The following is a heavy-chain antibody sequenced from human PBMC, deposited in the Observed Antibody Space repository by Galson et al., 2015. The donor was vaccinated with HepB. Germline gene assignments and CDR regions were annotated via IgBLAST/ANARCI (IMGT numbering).Heavy chain of an antibody. CDR2: INPSGGST. J-gene: IGHJ6*02. Sequence: SVKVSCKASGYTFTSYYMHWVRQAPGQGLEWMGIINPSGGSTSYAQKFQSRVTMTRDTSTSTVYMELSSLRSEDTAVYYCARGGAGYYDFWSGRYYYGMDVWGQGTTVTVSS. D-gene: IGHD3-3*01. CDR1: GYTFTSYY. V-gene: IGHV1-46*01. CDR3: ARGGAGYYDFWSGRYYYGMDV.